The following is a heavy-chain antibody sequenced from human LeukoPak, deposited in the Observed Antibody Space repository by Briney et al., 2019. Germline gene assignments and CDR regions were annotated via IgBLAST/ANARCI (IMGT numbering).Heavy chain of an antibody. D-gene: IGHD2-15*01. CDR1: GFTFSSYG. CDR2: IRYDGSNK. Sequence: GGSLRLSCAASGFTFSSYGMHWVRQAPGNGLEWVAFIRYDGSNKYYADSVKGRFTISRDNAKNTLYLQMNSLRAEDTAVYYCERSLVVTYYMEVWGKGKTVTV. V-gene: IGHV3-30*02. CDR3: ERSLVVTYYMEV. J-gene: IGHJ6*03.